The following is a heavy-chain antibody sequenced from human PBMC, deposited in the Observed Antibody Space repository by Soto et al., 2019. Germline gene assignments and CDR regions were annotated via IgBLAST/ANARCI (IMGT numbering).Heavy chain of an antibody. CDR2: VKTKAEGETT. J-gene: IGHJ4*02. D-gene: IGHD1-1*01. Sequence: KSGGSLRLSCAASGFSFTNAWMNWVRQAPGKGPEWVGRVKTKAEGETTDYGAPAKGRFTISRDDSINMVYLQMNSLKIEDTAVYYCTSRIRTTNDYWGQGTLVTVSS. V-gene: IGHV3-15*07. CDR1: GFSFTNAW. CDR3: TSRIRTTNDY.